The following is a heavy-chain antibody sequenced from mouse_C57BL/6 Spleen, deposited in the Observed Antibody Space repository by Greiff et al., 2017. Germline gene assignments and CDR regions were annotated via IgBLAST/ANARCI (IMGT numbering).Heavy chain of an antibody. V-gene: IGHV1-74*01. CDR3: AIESSWSFAY. D-gene: IGHD6-2*01. J-gene: IGHJ3*01. CDR1: GYTFTSYW. Sequence: QVQLQQSGAELVKPGASVKVSCKASGYTFTSYWMHWVKQRPGQGLEWIGRIHPSDSDTNYNQKFKGKATLTVDKSSSTAYMQLSILTSEDSAVYYCAIESSWSFAYWGQGTLVTVSA. CDR2: IHPSDSDT.